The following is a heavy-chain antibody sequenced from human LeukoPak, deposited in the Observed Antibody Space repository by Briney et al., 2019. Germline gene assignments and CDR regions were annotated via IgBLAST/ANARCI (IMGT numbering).Heavy chain of an antibody. J-gene: IGHJ4*02. Sequence: PGGSLRLYCAASGFTFSSYGMHWVRQALGKGLEWVAVIWYDGSNKYYADSVKGRFTISRDNSKNTLYLQMNSLRAEDTAVYYCAKDQDVATTATFDYWGQGTLVTVSS. V-gene: IGHV3-33*06. D-gene: IGHD5-12*01. CDR1: GFTFSSYG. CDR2: IWYDGSNK. CDR3: AKDQDVATTATFDY.